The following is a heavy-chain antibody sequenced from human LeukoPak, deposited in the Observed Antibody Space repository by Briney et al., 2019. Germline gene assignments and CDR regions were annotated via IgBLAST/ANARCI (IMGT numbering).Heavy chain of an antibody. CDR3: ARKGATTSASHFDY. Sequence: GGSLRLSCAASGFTFSSYSMNWVRQAPGKGLEWVSSISSSSSTYIHYADALKGRFTISRDNAKNSLFLQMNSLRAEYSAVYYCARKGATTSASHFDYWGQGTLVTVSS. CDR1: GFTFSSYS. D-gene: IGHD1-26*01. J-gene: IGHJ4*02. CDR2: ISSSSSTYI. V-gene: IGHV3-21*01.